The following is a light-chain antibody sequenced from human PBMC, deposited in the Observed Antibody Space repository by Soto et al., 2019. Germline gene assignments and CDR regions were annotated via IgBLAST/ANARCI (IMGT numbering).Light chain of an antibody. V-gene: IGLV2-8*01. CDR2: EVS. J-gene: IGLJ2*01. CDR1: SSDVGDYNY. Sequence: QSALTQPPSASGSPGQSVTISCTGTSSDVGDYNYVSWYQHHPGKAPKLMIYEVSKRPSGVPDRFSGSKSGNTASLTVSGLQADDEADYYCSSYAGSNNFVVFDGGTKLTVL. CDR3: SSYAGSNNFVV.